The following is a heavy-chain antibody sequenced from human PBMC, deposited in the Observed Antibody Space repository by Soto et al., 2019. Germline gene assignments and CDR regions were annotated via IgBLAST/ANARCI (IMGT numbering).Heavy chain of an antibody. D-gene: IGHD3-3*01. CDR3: ARLLHPEYRITIFGPRNYYYYGIDV. V-gene: IGHV5-51*01. CDR1: GYSFTSYW. CDR2: IYPGDSDT. J-gene: IGHJ6*02. Sequence: GESLKISCKGSGYSFTSYWIGWVRQMPGKGLEWMGIIYPGDSDTRYSPSFHGQVTISADKSSSTAYLQWSSLKASDTAMYYCARLLHPEYRITIFGPRNYYYYGIDVRAQRTTVPVSS.